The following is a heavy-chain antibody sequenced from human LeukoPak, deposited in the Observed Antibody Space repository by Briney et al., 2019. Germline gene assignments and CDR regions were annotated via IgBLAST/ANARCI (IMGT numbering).Heavy chain of an antibody. CDR3: ARRAAALDH. J-gene: IGHJ4*02. D-gene: IGHD6-13*01. Sequence: SETLSLTCTVAGASISRYYWSWIRQPPGKGLEWIGYFHHSGNTNYNPSLSSRITMSVDTSKNQFSLKLNSVTAADTAIYYCARRAAALDHWGQGTLVTVSS. V-gene: IGHV4-59*08. CDR1: GASISRYY. CDR2: FHHSGNT.